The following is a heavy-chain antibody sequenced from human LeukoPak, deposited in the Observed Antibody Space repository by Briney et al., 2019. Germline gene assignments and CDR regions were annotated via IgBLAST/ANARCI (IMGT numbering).Heavy chain of an antibody. J-gene: IGHJ4*02. CDR2: IIPIFGTA. D-gene: IGHD6-13*01. Sequence: SVKVSCKASGYTFTSYAISWVRQAPGQGLEWMGGIIPIFGTANYAQKFQGRVTITADESTSTAYMELSSLRSEDTAVYYCARDLFGSSSWLDYWGQGTLVTVSS. V-gene: IGHV1-69*13. CDR3: ARDLFGSSSWLDY. CDR1: GYTFTSYA.